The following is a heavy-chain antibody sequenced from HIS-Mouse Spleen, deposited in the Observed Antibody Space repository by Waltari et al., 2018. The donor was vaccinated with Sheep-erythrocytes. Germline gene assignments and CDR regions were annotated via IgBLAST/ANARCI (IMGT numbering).Heavy chain of an antibody. CDR3: ARVDISNSAQSDY. D-gene: IGHD2-15*01. V-gene: IGHV4-34*01. Sequence: QVQLQQWGAGLLKPSETLSLTCAVYGGSFSGYYWPWIRQPPGKGLEWIGEINHSGSTKYNPALKTRVTISVDTSKNQFSLKLSSVTAADTAVYYCARVDISNSAQSDYWGQGTLVTVSS. CDR1: GGSFSGYY. J-gene: IGHJ4*02. CDR2: INHSGST.